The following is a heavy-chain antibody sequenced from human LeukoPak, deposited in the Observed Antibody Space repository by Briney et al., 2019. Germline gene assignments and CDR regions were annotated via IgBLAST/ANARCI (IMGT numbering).Heavy chain of an antibody. CDR3: ARGGIVVVPAAINWFDP. V-gene: IGHV1-69*02. Sequence: ASVKVSCKASGGTFSSYTISWVGQAPGQGLEWMGRIIPILGIANYAQKFQGRVTITADKSTSTAYMELSSLRSEDTAVYYCARGGIVVVPAAINWFDPWGQGTLVTVSS. CDR1: GGTFSSYT. CDR2: IIPILGIA. D-gene: IGHD2-2*02. J-gene: IGHJ5*02.